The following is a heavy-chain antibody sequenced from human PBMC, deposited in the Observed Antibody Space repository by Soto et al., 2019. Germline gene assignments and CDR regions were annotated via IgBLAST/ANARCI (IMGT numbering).Heavy chain of an antibody. CDR2: ISSSSSTI. Sequence: EVQLVESGGGLVQPGGSLRLSGAASGFTFSSYSMNWVRQAPGKGLEWVSYISSSSSTIYYADSVKGRFTISRDNAKNSLYLQMNSLRAEDTAVYYCARDNPYYDFWRGWVDYYYMDVWGKGTTVTVSS. J-gene: IGHJ6*03. CDR3: ARDNPYYDFWRGWVDYYYMDV. CDR1: GFTFSSYS. V-gene: IGHV3-48*01. D-gene: IGHD3-3*01.